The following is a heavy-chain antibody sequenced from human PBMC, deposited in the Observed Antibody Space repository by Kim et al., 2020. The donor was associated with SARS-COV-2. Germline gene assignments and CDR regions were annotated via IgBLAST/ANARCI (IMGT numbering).Heavy chain of an antibody. CDR3: ARVSYYGSGHFDY. D-gene: IGHD3-10*01. J-gene: IGHJ4*02. V-gene: IGHV4-30-2*01. CDR1: GGSISSGGYS. CDR2: IYHSGST. Sequence: SETLSLTCAVSGGSISSGGYSWSWIRQPPGKGLEWIGYIYHSGSTYYNPSLKSRVTISVDRSKNQFSLKLSSVTAADTAVYYCARVSYYGSGHFDYWGQGTLVTVSS.